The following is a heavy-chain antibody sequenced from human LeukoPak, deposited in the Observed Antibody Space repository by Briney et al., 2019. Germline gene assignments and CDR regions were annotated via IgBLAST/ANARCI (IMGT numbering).Heavy chain of an antibody. CDR1: GYSFTSYW. D-gene: IGHD3-3*01. Sequence: GESLKISCKGSGYSFTSYWIGWVRQMPGKGLEWMGNIYPGDSDTRYSPSFQGQVTISADKSISTAYLQWSSLKASDTAMYYCARSYYDFWSGSAIDYWGQGTLVTVSS. CDR2: IYPGDSDT. V-gene: IGHV5-51*01. CDR3: ARSYYDFWSGSAIDY. J-gene: IGHJ4*02.